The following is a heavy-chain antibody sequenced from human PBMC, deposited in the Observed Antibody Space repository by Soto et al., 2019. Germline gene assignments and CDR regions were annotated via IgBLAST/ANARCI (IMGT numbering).Heavy chain of an antibody. Sequence: QVQLVQSGAEVKKPGASVKVSCKASGYTFTSYALHWVRQAPGQRLEWMGWINAGNGNTKYSQKFHGRVTITRDTSASTAYMELSSLSSEDTAVYYCASDPGYRYDYNWGQATLVTGSS. CDR3: ASDPGYRYDYN. D-gene: IGHD5-18*01. J-gene: IGHJ4*02. V-gene: IGHV1-3*01. CDR1: GYTFTSYA. CDR2: INAGNGNT.